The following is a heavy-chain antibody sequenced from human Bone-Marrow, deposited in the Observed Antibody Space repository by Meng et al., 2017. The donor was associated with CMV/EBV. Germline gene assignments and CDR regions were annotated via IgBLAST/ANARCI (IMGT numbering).Heavy chain of an antibody. CDR3: AKDTSGNPDS. D-gene: IGHD2-2*01. J-gene: IGHJ4*02. V-gene: IGHV3-30-3*01. CDR2: ISYDGSNK. Sequence: GESLKISCAASGITFSSYAMHWVRQAPGEGLEWVAVISYDGSNKYYADSLKGRFTISRDNSKNTLYLQINSLRAEDTAVYYCAKDTSGNPDSWGQGTLVTVSS. CDR1: GITFSSYA.